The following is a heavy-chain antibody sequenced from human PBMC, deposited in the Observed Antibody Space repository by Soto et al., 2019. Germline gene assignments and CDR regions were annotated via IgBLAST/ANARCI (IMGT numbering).Heavy chain of an antibody. CDR1: GFTFSTYA. CDR3: AKARVSGNSVFDY. Sequence: GGSLRLSCAASGFTFSTYAMSWVRQAPGKGLEWVSAIRGSGDVTYYADSVKGRFTISRDNSKNTLYLQMNGLRAEDTAVYYCAKARVSGNSVFDYWGQGTLVTVSS. V-gene: IGHV3-23*01. J-gene: IGHJ4*02. CDR2: IRGSGDVT. D-gene: IGHD3-10*01.